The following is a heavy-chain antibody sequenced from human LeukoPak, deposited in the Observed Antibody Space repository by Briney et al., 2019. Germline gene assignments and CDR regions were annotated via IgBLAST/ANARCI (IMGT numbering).Heavy chain of an antibody. CDR2: IDPSSGVP. Sequence: ASVKVSCKASGYTFTGQFIHWLRQAPGQGLEWMGWIDPSSGVPHYAQKFQDTITLTRDTSIATAYMEVHRLQSDDTAVYYCVRSGFSTGFYLDFWGQGTLISVSS. CDR1: GYTFTGQF. D-gene: IGHD2-8*02. V-gene: IGHV1-2*02. CDR3: VRSGFSTGFYLDF. J-gene: IGHJ4*02.